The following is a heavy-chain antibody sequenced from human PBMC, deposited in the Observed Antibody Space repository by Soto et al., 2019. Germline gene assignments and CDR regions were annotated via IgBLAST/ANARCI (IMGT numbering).Heavy chain of an antibody. CDR2: IWYDGSNK. J-gene: IGHJ4*02. CDR1: GFIFSNYG. Sequence: QVQLVESGGGVVQPGRSLRLSCAASGFIFSNYGIHWVRQAPGKGLEWVAVIWYDGSNKYYADSVKGRFTISRDNSKNTVYLQMNSLRAEDTAVYYCARDPDLRYFDWFLDYWGQGTLVTVSS. V-gene: IGHV3-33*01. CDR3: ARDPDLRYFDWFLDY. D-gene: IGHD3-9*01.